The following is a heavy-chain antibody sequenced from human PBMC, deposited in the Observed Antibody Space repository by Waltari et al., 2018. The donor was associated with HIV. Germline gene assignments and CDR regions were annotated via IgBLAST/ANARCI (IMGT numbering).Heavy chain of an antibody. J-gene: IGHJ4*02. D-gene: IGHD1-26*01. CDR2: INSDGSRT. CDR3: ARAGRDGKLPPDY. Sequence: EVQLVESGGGSVQPGGSLRLSCAASGFTFSSYWMHWVRQAPGRGLVCVSRINSDGSRTSYADAVKGRFTIARDNAKNTVYLQMSSLRAEDTAVYYCARAGRDGKLPPDYWGQGTLVTVSS. CDR1: GFTFSSYW. V-gene: IGHV3-74*01.